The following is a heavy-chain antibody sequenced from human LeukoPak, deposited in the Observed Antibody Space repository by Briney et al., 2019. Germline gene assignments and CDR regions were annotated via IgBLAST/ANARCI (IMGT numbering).Heavy chain of an antibody. V-gene: IGHV3-23*01. CDR1: GFTFSTYW. D-gene: IGHD5-24*01. Sequence: PGGSLRLSCAASGFTFSTYWMSWARQAPGKGLEWVSAISGSGGSTYYADSVKGRFTISRDNSKNTLYLQMNSLRAEDTAVYYCAKRRLGRDGYSRALFDYWGQGTLVTVSS. CDR2: ISGSGGST. J-gene: IGHJ4*02. CDR3: AKRRLGRDGYSRALFDY.